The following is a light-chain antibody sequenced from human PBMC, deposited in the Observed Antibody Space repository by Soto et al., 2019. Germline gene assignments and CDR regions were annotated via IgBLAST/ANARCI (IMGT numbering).Light chain of an antibody. J-gene: IGLJ2*01. CDR1: SSNIGNNY. V-gene: IGLV1-51*01. Sequence: QSVLTQPPSVSAAPGQKVNISCSGSSSNIGNNYVSWYQQLPGTAPKLLIYHNNKRPSGIPDRFSGSKSGTSATLGITGLQTGDEADYYCGTWDSSLSAHVVFGGGTKLTVL. CDR3: GTWDSSLSAHVV. CDR2: HNN.